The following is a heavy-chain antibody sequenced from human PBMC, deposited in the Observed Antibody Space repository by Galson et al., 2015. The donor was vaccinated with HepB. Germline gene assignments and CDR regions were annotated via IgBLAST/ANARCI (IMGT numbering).Heavy chain of an antibody. CDR3: ATSMPSGPDFDY. D-gene: IGHD2/OR15-2a*01. Sequence: SVKVSCKASGYTFPEYAIHWLRQAPGQRLEWMGWINAGSGNTKYSRKFQGRVTISRDTRDTAASTAYMELSSLRFEDMAVYYCATSMPSGPDFDYWGQGTLVTVSS. J-gene: IGHJ4*02. V-gene: IGHV1-3*01. CDR1: GYTFPEYA. CDR2: INAGSGNT.